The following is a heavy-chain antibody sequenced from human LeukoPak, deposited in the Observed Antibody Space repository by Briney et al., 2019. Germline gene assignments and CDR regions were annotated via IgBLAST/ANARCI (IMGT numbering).Heavy chain of an antibody. V-gene: IGHV1-18*01. D-gene: IGHD5-18*01. J-gene: IGHJ5*02. Sequence: ASVKGSCKASGYTFTSYGISWVRQAPGQGLEWMGWISAYNGNTNYAQKLQGRVTMTTDTSTSTAYMELRSLRSDDTAVYYCARWDTAMVTIWFDPWGQGTLVTVSS. CDR3: ARWDTAMVTIWFDP. CDR1: GYTFTSYG. CDR2: ISAYNGNT.